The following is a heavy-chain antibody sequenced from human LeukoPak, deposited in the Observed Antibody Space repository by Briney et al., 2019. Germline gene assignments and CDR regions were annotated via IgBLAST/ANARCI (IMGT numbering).Heavy chain of an antibody. CDR3: ARVPGGVFDF. D-gene: IGHD3-10*01. CDR2: LSESGGT. Sequence: SETLSLACAVDSGSFNSYFWSWIRQVPGQGLEWIAELSESGGTNYNPSLKSRVTISVDTSKNQFSLNLTSVTAADTAIYYCARVPGGVFDFWGQGALSPSPQ. V-gene: IGHV4-34*01. J-gene: IGHJ4*02. CDR1: SGSFNSYF.